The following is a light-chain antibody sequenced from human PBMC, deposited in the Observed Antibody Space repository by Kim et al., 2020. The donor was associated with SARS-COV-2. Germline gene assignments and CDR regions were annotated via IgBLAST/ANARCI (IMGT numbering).Light chain of an antibody. CDR1: SIGSKS. Sequence: SYELTQPPSVSVAPGKTARITYGGNSIGSKSVHWYQQKPGQAPVLVINYDSDRPSGIPERFSGSNSGNTATLTISRVEAGDEADYYCQVWDSSSDHRVVFGGGTQLTVL. CDR2: YDS. J-gene: IGLJ2*01. V-gene: IGLV3-21*04. CDR3: QVWDSSSDHRVV.